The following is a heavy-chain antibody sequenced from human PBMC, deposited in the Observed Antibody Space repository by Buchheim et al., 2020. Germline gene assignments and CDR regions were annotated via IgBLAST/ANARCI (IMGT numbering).Heavy chain of an antibody. CDR2: MSHRGSP. CDR3: ARGGLLVRYQDYMGV. D-gene: IGHD2-2*01. CDR1: GGSFSAHY. V-gene: IGHV4-34*01. Sequence: QVQLQQWGAGLLKPSETLSLTCGVSGGSFSAHYSSWIRQSPGKGLEWIGEMSHRGSPKYNPSLKSRVTISLDTSKNQFSLGLRSVTAADTAVYYCARGGLLVRYQDYMGVWGKGTT. J-gene: IGHJ6*03.